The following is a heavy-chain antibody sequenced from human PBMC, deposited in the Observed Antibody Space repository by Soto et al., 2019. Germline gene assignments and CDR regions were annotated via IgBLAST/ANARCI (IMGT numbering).Heavy chain of an antibody. J-gene: IGHJ6*02. D-gene: IGHD5-18*01. CDR3: ARDSTWIRYYHYGMDV. V-gene: IGHV3-53*01. Sequence: VQLVESGGGLIQPGGSLRLSCAASGFSVSSNYMSWVRQAPGKGLEWVSVIYSGGNTHYADSVKGRFTISRDNSKNTLYLQMNSLRAEDTAVYYCARDSTWIRYYHYGMDVWGQGTTVTVSS. CDR1: GFSVSSNY. CDR2: IYSGGNT.